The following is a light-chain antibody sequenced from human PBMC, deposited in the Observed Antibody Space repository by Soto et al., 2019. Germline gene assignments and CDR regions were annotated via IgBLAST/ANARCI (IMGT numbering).Light chain of an antibody. CDR2: SND. CDR1: NSNVETNY. Sequence: QSVLTQPPSASGTPGQRVTIYCSGSNSNVETNYVYWYQQVPGTAPKLLIYSNDQRPSGVPDRFSASKSGTSASLAISGLRSEDEADYYCSANDDSLGGPVFGGGTKLTVL. J-gene: IGLJ2*01. V-gene: IGLV1-47*02. CDR3: SANDDSLGGPV.